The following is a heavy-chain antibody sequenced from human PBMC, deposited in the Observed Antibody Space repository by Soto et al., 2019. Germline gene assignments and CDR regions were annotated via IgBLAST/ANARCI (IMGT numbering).Heavy chain of an antibody. D-gene: IGHD1-1*01. Sequence: QVQLVESGGGVVQPGRSLRLSCAASGFTFSSYAMHWVRQAPGKGLEWVAVTSYDGSNKYYTDSVKGRFTISRDNSKNTLYLQMNSLRAEDTAVYYCASEQLAVLRGGLDYWGQGTLVTVSS. CDR1: GFTFSSYA. V-gene: IGHV3-30-3*01. CDR3: ASEQLAVLRGGLDY. CDR2: TSYDGSNK. J-gene: IGHJ4*02.